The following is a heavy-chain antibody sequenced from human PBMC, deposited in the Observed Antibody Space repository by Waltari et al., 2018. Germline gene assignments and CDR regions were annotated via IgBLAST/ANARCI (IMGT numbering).Heavy chain of an antibody. CDR1: GYTFTSYD. D-gene: IGHD6-19*01. CDR2: MNPNSGNT. CDR3: ARGGDSSGWYYYYYGMDV. J-gene: IGHJ6*02. Sequence: QVQLVQSGAEVKKPGASVKVSCKASGYTFTSYDINWVRQATGQRLEWMGWMNPNSGNTGYAQKFQGRVTMTRNTSISTAYMELSSLRSEDTAVYYCARGGDSSGWYYYYYGMDVWGQGTTVTVSS. V-gene: IGHV1-8*01.